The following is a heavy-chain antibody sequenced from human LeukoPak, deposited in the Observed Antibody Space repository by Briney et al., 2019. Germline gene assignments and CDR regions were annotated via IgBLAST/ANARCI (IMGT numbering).Heavy chain of an antibody. Sequence: GGSLTLSCAASGFRFSSNAMSWVRQAPGKGLEWVSGISGNGGSTNYADSVKGRFTISRDTSKSTLYLQMNRLRGEDTAIYYCVAYDPLDYWGQGTLVTVSS. CDR3: VAYDPLDY. V-gene: IGHV3-23*01. CDR1: GFRFSSNA. J-gene: IGHJ4*02. D-gene: IGHD3-16*01. CDR2: ISGNGGST.